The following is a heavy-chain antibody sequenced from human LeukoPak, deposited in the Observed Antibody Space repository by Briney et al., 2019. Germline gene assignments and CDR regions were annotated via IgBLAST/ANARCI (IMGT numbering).Heavy chain of an antibody. CDR1: GYTFTGYY. J-gene: IGHJ4*02. CDR3: ARDQTPVVVVAATEYDY. V-gene: IGHV1-2*02. Sequence: ASVKVSCKASGYTFTGYYMHWVRQAPGQRLEWMGWINPNSGGTNYAQKFQGRVTMTRDTSISTAYMELSRLRSDDTAVYYCARDQTPVVVVAATEYDYWGQGTLVTVSS. CDR2: INPNSGGT. D-gene: IGHD2-15*01.